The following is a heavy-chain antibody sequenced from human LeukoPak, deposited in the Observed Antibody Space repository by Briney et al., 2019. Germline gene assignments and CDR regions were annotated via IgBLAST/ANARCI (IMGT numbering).Heavy chain of an antibody. V-gene: IGHV3-7*05. J-gene: IGHJ4*02. D-gene: IGHD3-22*01. Sequence: GGSLRLSCAASGFTFSRYWMTWVRQAPGKGLEWVANIKEDGSEKYYVDSVRGRFTISRDNAKNSLFLQMNSLTDDDTAVYYCARDRDNSGYYDYWGQGTLVTVSS. CDR3: ARDRDNSGYYDY. CDR1: GFTFSRYW. CDR2: IKEDGSEK.